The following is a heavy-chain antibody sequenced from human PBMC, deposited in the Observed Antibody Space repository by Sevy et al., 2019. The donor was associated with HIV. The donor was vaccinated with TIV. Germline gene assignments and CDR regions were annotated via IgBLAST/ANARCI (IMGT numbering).Heavy chain of an antibody. Sequence: SETLSLTCTVSGGTISSGGYYWSRIRQHPGKGLEWIGYIYYSGSTYYNPSLKSRVTISVDTSKNQFSLKLSSVTAADTAVYYCARGGYGDYVGYWGQGTLVTVSS. CDR1: GGTISSGGYY. V-gene: IGHV4-31*03. D-gene: IGHD4-17*01. CDR3: ARGGYGDYVGY. CDR2: IYYSGST. J-gene: IGHJ4*02.